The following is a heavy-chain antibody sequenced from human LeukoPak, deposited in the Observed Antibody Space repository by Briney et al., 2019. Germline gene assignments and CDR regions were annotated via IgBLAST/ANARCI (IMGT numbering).Heavy chain of an antibody. CDR1: GFTFSSYS. Sequence: GGSLRLSCAASGFTFSSYSMNWVRQAPGKGLEWVSSISSSSSYIYYADSVKGRFTISRDNAKNSLYLQMNSLRAEDTAVYYCASQAVGTTVTALDYWGQGTLVTVSS. CDR3: ASQAVGTTVTALDY. D-gene: IGHD4-17*01. CDR2: ISSSSSYI. V-gene: IGHV3-21*01. J-gene: IGHJ4*02.